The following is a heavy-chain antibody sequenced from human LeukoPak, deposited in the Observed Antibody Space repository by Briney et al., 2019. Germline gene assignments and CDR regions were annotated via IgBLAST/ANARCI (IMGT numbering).Heavy chain of an antibody. V-gene: IGHV1-18*01. J-gene: IGHJ6*03. CDR1: GYTFTSYG. Sequence: GASVKVSCKASGYTFTSYGISWVRQAPGQGLEWMGWISAYNGNTNYAQKLQGRVTMTTDTSTSTAYMELRSLRSDDTAVYYCARDWWNIVATIGRGYYYYMDVWGKGTTVTISS. D-gene: IGHD5-12*01. CDR3: ARDWWNIVATIGRGYYYYMDV. CDR2: ISAYNGNT.